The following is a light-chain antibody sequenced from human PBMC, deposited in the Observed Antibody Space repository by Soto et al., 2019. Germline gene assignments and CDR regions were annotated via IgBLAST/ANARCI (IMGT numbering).Light chain of an antibody. V-gene: IGKV3-20*01. CDR2: GAS. CDR3: QQYGSSPPST. CDR1: QSVSSSY. Sequence: EIVLTQSPGTLSLSPGERATLSCRASQSVSSSYLAWYQQKPGQAPRLLIYGASIRATGIPDRFSGSGSGTDFTLTISRLEPEDFAVYYCQQYGSSPPSTFGQGTKVEIK. J-gene: IGKJ1*01.